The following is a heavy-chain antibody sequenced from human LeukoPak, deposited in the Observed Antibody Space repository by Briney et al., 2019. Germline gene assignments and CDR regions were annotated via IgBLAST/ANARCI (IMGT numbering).Heavy chain of an antibody. CDR2: ISSSSSYI. D-gene: IGHD2-2*01. CDR1: GFTFSSYS. CDR3: AKVHQVLPYYYYYYMDV. J-gene: IGHJ6*03. V-gene: IGHV3-21*01. Sequence: GGSLRLSCAASGFTFSSYSMNWVRQAPGKGLEWVSSISSSSSYIYYADSVKGRFTISRDNAKNPLYLQMNSLRAEDTAVYYCAKVHQVLPYYYYYYMDVWGKGTTVTVSS.